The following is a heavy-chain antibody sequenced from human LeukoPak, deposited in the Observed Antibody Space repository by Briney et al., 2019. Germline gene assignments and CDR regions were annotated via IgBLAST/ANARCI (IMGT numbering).Heavy chain of an antibody. V-gene: IGHV3-30*18. CDR2: ISYDGSNK. D-gene: IGHD3-10*01. J-gene: IGHJ5*02. CDR3: AKDSHYYVSGSYYKNWFDP. Sequence: GRSLRLSCAASGFTFSSYGMHWVRQAPGKGLEWVAVISYDGSNKYYADSVKGRFTISRDNSKNTLYLQMNSLRAEDTAVYYCAKDSHYYVSGSYYKNWFDPWGQGTLVTVSS. CDR1: GFTFSSYG.